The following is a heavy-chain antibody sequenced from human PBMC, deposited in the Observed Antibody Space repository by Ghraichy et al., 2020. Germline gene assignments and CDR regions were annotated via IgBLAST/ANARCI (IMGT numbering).Heavy chain of an antibody. CDR3: ARGLNYYDSSGDFDY. J-gene: IGHJ4*02. CDR1: GYSFTSYW. V-gene: IGHV5-51*01. CDR2: IYPGDSDT. D-gene: IGHD3-22*01. Sequence: GESLNISCKGSGYSFTSYWIGWVRQMPGKGLEWMGIIYPGDSDTRYSPSFQGQVTISADKSISTAYLQWSSLKASDTAMYYCARGLNYYDSSGDFDYWGQGTLVTVSS.